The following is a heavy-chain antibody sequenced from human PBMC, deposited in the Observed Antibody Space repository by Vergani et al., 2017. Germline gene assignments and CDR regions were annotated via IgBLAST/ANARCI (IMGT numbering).Heavy chain of an antibody. Sequence: QVQLQESGPGLVKPSQTLSLTCTVSGGSISSGGYYWSWLRQHPGKGLEWIGYIYYSGNTYFNPSLKSRVTISVDTSKNQFSLKRSSVTAADTAVYYCARAEQLVLGRAFDIWGQGTMVTVSS. V-gene: IGHV4-31*03. CDR3: ARAEQLVLGRAFDI. CDR1: GGSISSGGYY. CDR2: IYYSGNT. J-gene: IGHJ3*02. D-gene: IGHD6-13*01.